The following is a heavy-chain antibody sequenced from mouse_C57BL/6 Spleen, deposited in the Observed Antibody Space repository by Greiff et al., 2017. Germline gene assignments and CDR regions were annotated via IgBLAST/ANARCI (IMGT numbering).Heavy chain of an antibody. V-gene: IGHV1-54*01. D-gene: IGHD1-1*01. CDR1: GYAFTNYL. Sequence: QVQLQQSGAELVRPGTSVKVSCKASGYAFTNYLIEWVKQRPGQGLEWIGVINPGSGGTNYNEKFKGKATLTADKSSSTAYMQLSSLTSEDSAVXFCARNYGSSYLYYFDYWGQGTTLTVSS. CDR3: ARNYGSSYLYYFDY. CDR2: INPGSGGT. J-gene: IGHJ2*01.